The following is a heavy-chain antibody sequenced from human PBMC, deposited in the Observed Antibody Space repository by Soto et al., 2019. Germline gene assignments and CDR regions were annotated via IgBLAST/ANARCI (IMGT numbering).Heavy chain of an antibody. J-gene: IGHJ4*02. D-gene: IGHD6-19*01. CDR1: GFSFSTYA. CDR2: IQSNQVT. Sequence: VGYLSLSFQAPGFSFSTYAMSWVFQAPVKVLEWVPLIQSNQVTYYADSVKGRFTVSRDNSKNTLFLQMDSLGVDETALYYCAKWLRSGSFYCDFWGQRIMVTATS. CDR3: AKWLRSGSFYCDF. V-gene: IGHV3-23*01.